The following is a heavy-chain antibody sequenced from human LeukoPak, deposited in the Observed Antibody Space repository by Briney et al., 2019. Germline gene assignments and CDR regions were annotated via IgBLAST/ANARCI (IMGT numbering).Heavy chain of an antibody. CDR1: GGSISSYY. J-gene: IGHJ5*02. Sequence: KPSETLSLTCTVSGGSISSYYWSWNRQPPGKGLEWIGYIYYSGSTNYNPSLKSRVTISVDTSKNQFSLKLSSVTAADTAVYYCARSAYYGSGSIDWFDPWGQGTLVTVSS. V-gene: IGHV4-59*01. CDR3: ARSAYYGSGSIDWFDP. CDR2: IYYSGST. D-gene: IGHD3-10*01.